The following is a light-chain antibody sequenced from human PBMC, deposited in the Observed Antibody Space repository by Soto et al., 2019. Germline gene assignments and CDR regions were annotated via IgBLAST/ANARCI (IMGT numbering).Light chain of an antibody. J-gene: IGKJ1*01. CDR1: QSVSSN. Sequence: IVMTQSPVTLSVSPMERATLSCMASQSVSSNLAWYQQKPGQAPSLLIYGAFTRATGIPARFSGTGSGTEFTLTISSLQSEDFALYYCQQYNDWPLTFGQGTKVDNK. CDR3: QQYNDWPLT. CDR2: GAF. V-gene: IGKV3-15*01.